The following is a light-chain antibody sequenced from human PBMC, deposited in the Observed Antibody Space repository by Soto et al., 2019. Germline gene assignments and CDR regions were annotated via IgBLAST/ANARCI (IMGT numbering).Light chain of an antibody. CDR1: STDIGTYNS. Sequence: QSALTQPASVSGSPGRSITISCTGTSTDIGTYNSVSWYQHHPGKAPKLLIFEVIDRPSGVSDRFSGSKSGNTASLTISSLQFEDEADYYCCSYTTTYTLVFGAGTKLTVL. CDR2: EVI. J-gene: IGLJ3*02. CDR3: CSYTTTYTLV. V-gene: IGLV2-14*01.